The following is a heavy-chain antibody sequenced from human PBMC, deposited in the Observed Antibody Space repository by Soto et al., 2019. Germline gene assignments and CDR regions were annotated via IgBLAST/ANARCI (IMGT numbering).Heavy chain of an antibody. V-gene: IGHV1-2*02. Sequence: ASVKVSCKASGYTFTGYYVHCVREAPGQGLEWMGWINPETGGTSYAQKFQGRVTLSRDTSINTAYLELSSLRFDDAAVYFCARERFQVISDGMDVWGQGTTVTVSS. CDR2: INPETGGT. CDR1: GYTFTGYY. J-gene: IGHJ6*02. D-gene: IGHD2-21*01. CDR3: ARERFQVISDGMDV.